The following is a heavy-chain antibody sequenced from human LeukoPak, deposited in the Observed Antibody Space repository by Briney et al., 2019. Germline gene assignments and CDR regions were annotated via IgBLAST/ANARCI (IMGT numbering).Heavy chain of an antibody. CDR2: ISWDGGST. J-gene: IGHJ4*02. CDR1: GFTFDDYT. D-gene: IGHD5-18*01. V-gene: IGHV3-43*01. Sequence: GGSLRLSCAASGFTFDDYTMHWVRQAPGKGLEWVSLISWDGGSTYYADSVKGRFTISRDNSKNSLYLQMNSLRTEDTALYYCAKVRGYSYGPFDYWGQGTLVTVSS. CDR3: AKVRGYSYGPFDY.